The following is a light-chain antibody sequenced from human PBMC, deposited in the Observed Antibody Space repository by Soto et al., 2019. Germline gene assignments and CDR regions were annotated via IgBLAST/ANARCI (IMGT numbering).Light chain of an antibody. Sequence: IVVTQSPCTLSLSPGERATLSCRASHSVASRNLAWYQQKSGQAPRLLIYGASSRAIHTPDRFSGSGSGTDFTLTISGLEPEDFAVYYCQHFGNSLWTFGQGTKV. CDR3: QHFGNSLWT. V-gene: IGKV3-20*01. CDR2: GAS. CDR1: HSVASRN. J-gene: IGKJ1*01.